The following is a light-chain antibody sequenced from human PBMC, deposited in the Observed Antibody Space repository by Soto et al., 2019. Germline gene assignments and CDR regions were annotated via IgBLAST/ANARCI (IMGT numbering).Light chain of an antibody. Sequence: QSALTQPASVSGSPGQSIIISCTGTSSDVGGYNYVSWYQHHPGKAPKLMIHDVNHRPSGVSNRFSGSKSGNTASLTISGLQAEDEADYYCCSYTRSSTLAFGTGTKVTVL. V-gene: IGLV2-14*03. CDR3: CSYTRSSTLA. CDR2: DVN. J-gene: IGLJ1*01. CDR1: SSDVGGYNY.